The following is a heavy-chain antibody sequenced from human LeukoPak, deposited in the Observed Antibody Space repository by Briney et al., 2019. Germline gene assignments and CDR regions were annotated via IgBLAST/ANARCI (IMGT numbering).Heavy chain of an antibody. D-gene: IGHD7-27*01. J-gene: IGHJ4*02. Sequence: ASVKVSCKALGYTFTDHYFHWLRQAPGQAMEWMGWIHPGRGDTNIAQKFQGRVSLTRDMSISTAYMELSRLTSDDTAVYYCARDHNWGPDYWGQGTLVSVSS. CDR2: IHPGRGDT. CDR1: GYTFTDHY. CDR3: ARDHNWGPDY. V-gene: IGHV1-2*02.